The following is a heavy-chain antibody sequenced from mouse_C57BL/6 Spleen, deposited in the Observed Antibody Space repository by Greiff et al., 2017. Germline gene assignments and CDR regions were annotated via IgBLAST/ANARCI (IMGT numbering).Heavy chain of an antibody. CDR3: ARGDGMYYYAMDY. J-gene: IGHJ4*01. V-gene: IGHV1-18*01. CDR2: INPNNGGT. CDR1: GYTFTDYN. D-gene: IGHD2-3*01. Sequence: VQLQQSGPELVKPGASVKIPCKASGYTFTDYNMDWVKQSHGKSLEWIGDINPNNGGTIYNQKFKGKATLTVDKSSSTAYMELRSLTSEDTAVYYCARGDGMYYYAMDYWGQRTSVTVSS.